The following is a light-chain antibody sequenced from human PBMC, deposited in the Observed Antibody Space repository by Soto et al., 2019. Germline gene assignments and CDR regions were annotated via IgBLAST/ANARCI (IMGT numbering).Light chain of an antibody. Sequence: DIQMTQSPSSLSASVGDRVTITCRASQSISSYVNWYQQKPGKAPKLLIHTASNLQSGVPSRFSGSGSGTDFTLTISRLQHEDFATYYCQHYHSIPWTFGQGTKVEIK. CDR1: QSISSY. CDR3: QHYHSIPWT. CDR2: TAS. J-gene: IGKJ1*01. V-gene: IGKV1-39*01.